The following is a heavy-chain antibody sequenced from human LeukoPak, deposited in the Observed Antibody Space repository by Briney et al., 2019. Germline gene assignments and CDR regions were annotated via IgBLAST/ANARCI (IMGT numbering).Heavy chain of an antibody. CDR1: GFTFSDHW. CDR3: ARSACSRCAFDI. J-gene: IGHJ3*02. Sequence: QPGGSLRLSCAASGFTFSDHWMTWVRQAPGKGLEWVANINQHGSETNYVDSVKGRFSISRDNAKNSVFLQVTSLRVEDTALYLCARSACSRCAFDIWGQGTMVTVSS. D-gene: IGHD2-15*01. V-gene: IGHV3-7*01. CDR2: INQHGSET.